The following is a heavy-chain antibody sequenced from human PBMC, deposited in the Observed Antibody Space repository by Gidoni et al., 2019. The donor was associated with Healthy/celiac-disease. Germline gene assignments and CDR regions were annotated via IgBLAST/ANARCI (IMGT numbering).Heavy chain of an antibody. CDR3: ARRPDHETYYYDSSGYDAIDY. CDR1: GGSISTSSYY. CDR2: IYYSGST. V-gene: IGHV4-39*01. J-gene: IGHJ4*02. D-gene: IGHD3-22*01. Sequence: QLQLQESGPGLVKPSETLSLTCTVPGGSISTSSYYWGWIRQPPGKGLEWIGSIYYSGSTYYNPSLKSRVTISVDTSKNQFSLKLSSVTAADTAVYYCARRPDHETYYYDSSGYDAIDYWGQGTLVTVSS.